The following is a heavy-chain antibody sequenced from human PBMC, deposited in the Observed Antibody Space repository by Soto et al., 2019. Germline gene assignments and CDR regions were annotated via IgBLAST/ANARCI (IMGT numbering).Heavy chain of an antibody. Sequence: ASVKVSCKVSGYTLTELSMHWVRQAPGKGLEWMGGFDPEDGETIYAQKFQGRVTMTEDTSTDTAYMELSSLRSEDTAVYYCATHRGGAAASYYYYGMDVWGQGTTVTVSS. D-gene: IGHD6-13*01. CDR2: FDPEDGET. V-gene: IGHV1-24*01. CDR3: ATHRGGAAASYYYYGMDV. J-gene: IGHJ6*02. CDR1: GYTLTELS.